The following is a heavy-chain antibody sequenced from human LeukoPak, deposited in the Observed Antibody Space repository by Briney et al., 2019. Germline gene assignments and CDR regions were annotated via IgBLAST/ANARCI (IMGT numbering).Heavy chain of an antibody. J-gene: IGHJ4*02. V-gene: IGHV3-23*01. CDR3: ARKTPTYGDQSFDY. CDR2: ISGSGDNT. D-gene: IGHD4-17*01. CDR1: GFTFSSYG. Sequence: PGGSLRLSCSASGFTFSSYGMTWVRQAPGKGLEWVSVISGSGDNTNYADSVKGRFTISRDNSKSTLFLQMDSLRAEDTAVYYCARKTPTYGDQSFDYWGQGTLVTVSS.